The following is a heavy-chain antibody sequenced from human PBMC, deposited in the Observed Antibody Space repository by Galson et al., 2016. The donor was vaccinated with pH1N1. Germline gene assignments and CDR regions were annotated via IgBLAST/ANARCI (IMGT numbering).Heavy chain of an antibody. CDR1: GFSLTTTGVC. V-gene: IGHV2-70*17. Sequence: PALVKPTQTLTLTCTFSGFSLTTTGVCVSWLRQPPGKALEWLARTDWDDDTFYSPSLKTRLTISKDTSRNQVVLTMTNMDPVDTATYYCARMGDCGGVLSDDWSRGTLVTVSS. CDR2: TDWDDDT. J-gene: IGHJ4*02. CDR3: ARMGDCGGVLSDD. D-gene: IGHD2-21*01.